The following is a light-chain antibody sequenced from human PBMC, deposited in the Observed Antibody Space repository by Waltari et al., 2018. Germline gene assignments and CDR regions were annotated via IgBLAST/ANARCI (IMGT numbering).Light chain of an antibody. CDR1: SLRYYY. CDR2: GKN. J-gene: IGLJ1*01. V-gene: IGLV3-19*01. Sequence: SSELTQDPAVSVALGQTVKITCQGDSLRYYYANWYRQRPGHAPLLVMYGKNNRPSGIPDRFSGAYSGDTASLTSTGARAEDEADYYCISRDSDGNPFVFGPATKVTVL. CDR3: ISRDSDGNPFV.